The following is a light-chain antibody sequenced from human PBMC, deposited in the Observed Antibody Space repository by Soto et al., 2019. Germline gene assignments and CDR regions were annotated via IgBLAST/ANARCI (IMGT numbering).Light chain of an antibody. CDR1: QTINTW. V-gene: IGKV1-5*03. CDR3: QQYNTDLYT. J-gene: IGKJ2*01. CDR2: KAS. Sequence: DIQMTQSPSTLSASVGDRVTITCRASQTINTWLAWYQQKPGKAPKLLIYKASSLESGVPSRFSGSGSGTEFTLTISSLQPDDFATYFCQQYNTDLYTFGQGTKLEI.